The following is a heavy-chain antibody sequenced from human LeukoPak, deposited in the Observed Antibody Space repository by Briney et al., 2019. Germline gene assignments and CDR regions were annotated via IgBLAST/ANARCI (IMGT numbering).Heavy chain of an antibody. CDR2: IYTTGST. CDR1: GGSIGSYY. J-gene: IGHJ4*02. D-gene: IGHD3-10*01. Sequence: SETLSLTCTISGGSIGSYYWSWIRQPAGKGLEWIGRIYTTGSTDYNPSLKSRVTMSVDTSKNQFSLRLSSVTAADTAVYYCARGPSGSGSFQLDYWGQGTLVTVSS. V-gene: IGHV4-4*07. CDR3: ARGPSGSGSFQLDY.